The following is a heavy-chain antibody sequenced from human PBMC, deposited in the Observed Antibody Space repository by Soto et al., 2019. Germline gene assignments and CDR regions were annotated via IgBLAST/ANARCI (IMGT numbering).Heavy chain of an antibody. V-gene: IGHV3-49*03. D-gene: IGHD6-13*01. Sequence: GGSLRLSCTASGFTFGDYAMSWFRQAPGKGLEWVGFIRSKADGGTTEYAASVKGRFTISRDDSKSIAYLQMNSLKTEDTAVYYCTRVTGSSSWPNLFDPWGQGTLVTVSS. J-gene: IGHJ5*02. CDR1: GFTFGDYA. CDR2: IRSKADGGTT. CDR3: TRVTGSSSWPNLFDP.